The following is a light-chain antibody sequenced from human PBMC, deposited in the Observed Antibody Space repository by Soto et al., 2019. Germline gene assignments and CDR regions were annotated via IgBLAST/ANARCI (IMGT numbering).Light chain of an antibody. CDR3: QQYGSSPPRT. CDR1: HNIGDR. Sequence: DIQMTQSPSSVSASVGDTLTITCRASHNIGDRLAWYQQKLGKAPQLLIQKASILQPGIPSRFSGSGSATYFTLTISRLEPEDFAVYYCQQYGSSPPRTFGQGTKVDIK. V-gene: IGKV1-12*01. CDR2: KAS. J-gene: IGKJ1*01.